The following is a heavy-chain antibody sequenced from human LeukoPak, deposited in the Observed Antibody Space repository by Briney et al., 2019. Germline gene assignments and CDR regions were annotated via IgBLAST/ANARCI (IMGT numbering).Heavy chain of an antibody. CDR2: IIPIFGTA. Sequence: SVKVSCKASGGTFSSYAISWVRQAPGQGLEWMGGIIPIFGTANYAQKFQGRVTITTDESTSTAYMELSSLRSEDTAVYYCARDRLGYCSGSSCYSDLDYWGQGTPVTVSS. CDR1: GGTFSSYA. CDR3: ARDRLGYCSGSSCYSDLDY. D-gene: IGHD2-15*01. J-gene: IGHJ4*02. V-gene: IGHV1-69*05.